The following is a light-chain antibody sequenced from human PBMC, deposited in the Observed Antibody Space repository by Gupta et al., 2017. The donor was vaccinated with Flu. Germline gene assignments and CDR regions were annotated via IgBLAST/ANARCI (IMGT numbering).Light chain of an antibody. J-gene: IGKJ5*01. CDR3: RQGAHWPPLT. V-gene: IGKV2-30*01. CDR1: QSLVYRDGKTY. Sequence: DVVMTQSPLSLAVTLGQQASISCRSSQSLVYRDGKTYLHWFFQRPGQSPRRLIYMVSNRESGVPDRISASGSGTDFPLKISRREEEDDGVYYCRQGAHWPPLTFGQGTQVEI. CDR2: MVS.